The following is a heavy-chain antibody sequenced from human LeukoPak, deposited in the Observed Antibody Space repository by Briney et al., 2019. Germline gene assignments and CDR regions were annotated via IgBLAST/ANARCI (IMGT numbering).Heavy chain of an antibody. CDR1: GGSISSSSYY. CDR3: ARDPTYYYDSSRGYYYGMDV. D-gene: IGHD3-22*01. J-gene: IGHJ6*02. Sequence: SETLSLTCTVSGGSISSSSYYWGWIRQPPGKGLEWIGSIYYSGSTYYNPSLKSRVTISVDTSKNQFSLKLSSVTAADTAVYYCARDPTYYYDSSRGYYYGMDVWGQGTTVTVSS. V-gene: IGHV4-39*07. CDR2: IYYSGST.